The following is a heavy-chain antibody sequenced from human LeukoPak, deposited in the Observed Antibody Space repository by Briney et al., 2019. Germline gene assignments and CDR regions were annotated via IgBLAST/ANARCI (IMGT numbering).Heavy chain of an antibody. V-gene: IGHV4-39*07. CDR3: ARDQPYIDV. CDR1: GGSISSGSYY. CDR2: ICHSGTT. Sequence: PSQTLSLTCTVSGGSISSGSYYWSWIRQPPGKGLEWIGSICHSGTTYYNPSLKSRVTISVDTSKNQFSLKLSSVTAADTAVYYCARDQPYIDVWGKGTTVTVSS. J-gene: IGHJ6*03.